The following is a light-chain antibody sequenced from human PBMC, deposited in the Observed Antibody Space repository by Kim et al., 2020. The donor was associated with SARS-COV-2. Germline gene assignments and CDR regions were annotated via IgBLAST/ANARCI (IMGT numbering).Light chain of an antibody. CDR3: QVWDSSGDHVV. CDR1: IIGRDS. V-gene: IGLV3-21*04. Sequence: SYELTQPPSVSVAPGRTATITCGGDIIGRDSVHWYQQKPGRASVLVIYYDSDRPSGIPERFSGSNSGNTATLTISRVEAGDEADYYCQVWDSSGDHVVFGGGTQLTVL. CDR2: YDS. J-gene: IGLJ2*01.